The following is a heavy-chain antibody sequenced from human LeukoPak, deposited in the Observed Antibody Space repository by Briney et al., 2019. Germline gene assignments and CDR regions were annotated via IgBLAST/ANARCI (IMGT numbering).Heavy chain of an antibody. CDR2: IRIGGGGT. Sequence: GGSLRLSCAASGFDLSTYAMTWVRQAPAKGLEWVSSIRIGGGGTYYAGSVKGRFTISRDNSENTLHLQMNNLRVGDTAKYFCARCMVPSQGWCNWFDPWGQGTLVTVSS. V-gene: IGHV3-23*01. CDR1: GFDLSTYA. CDR3: ARCMVPSQGWCNWFDP. J-gene: IGHJ5*02. D-gene: IGHD6-13*01.